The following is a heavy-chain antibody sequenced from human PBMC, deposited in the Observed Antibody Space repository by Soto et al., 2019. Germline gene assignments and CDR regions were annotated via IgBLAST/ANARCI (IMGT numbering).Heavy chain of an antibody. Sequence: QITLKESGPTLVKPTQTLTLTCTFSGFSLSTSGVGVGWIRQPPGKALEWLALIYWDDDKRYSPSLKSRLTITKDTSKNQVVLTMTNMDPVDTATYYCTHVYGGYDNFDYWGQGTLVTVSS. J-gene: IGHJ4*02. CDR2: IYWDDDK. D-gene: IGHD5-12*01. V-gene: IGHV2-5*02. CDR3: THVYGGYDNFDY. CDR1: GFSLSTSGVG.